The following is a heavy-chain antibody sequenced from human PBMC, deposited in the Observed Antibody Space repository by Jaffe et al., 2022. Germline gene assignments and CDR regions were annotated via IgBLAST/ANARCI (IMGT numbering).Heavy chain of an antibody. V-gene: IGHV5-51*03. J-gene: IGHJ2*01. CDR2: IYPGDSDT. Sequence: EVQLVQSGAEVKKPGESLKISCKGSGYSFTSYWIGWVRQMPGKGLEWMGIIYPGDSDTRYSPSFQGQVTISADKSISTAYLQWSSLKASDTAMYYCVRPSVEMATISGFPGHQDWYFDLWGRGTLVTVSS. D-gene: IGHD5-12*01. CDR1: GYSFTSYW. CDR3: VRPSVEMATISGFPGHQDWYFDL.